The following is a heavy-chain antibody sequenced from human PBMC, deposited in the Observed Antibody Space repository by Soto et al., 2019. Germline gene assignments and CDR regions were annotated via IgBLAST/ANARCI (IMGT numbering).Heavy chain of an antibody. J-gene: IGHJ4*02. CDR2: IKSKTDGGTT. Sequence: GGSRRLSCAASGFTFSNAWMSWVRQAPGKGLEWVGRIKSKTDGGTTDYAAPVKGRFTISRDDSKNTLYLQMNSLKTEDTAVYYCTTDNGYSYVIDYWGQGTLVTVSS. V-gene: IGHV3-15*01. CDR3: TTDNGYSYVIDY. D-gene: IGHD5-18*01. CDR1: GFTFSNAW.